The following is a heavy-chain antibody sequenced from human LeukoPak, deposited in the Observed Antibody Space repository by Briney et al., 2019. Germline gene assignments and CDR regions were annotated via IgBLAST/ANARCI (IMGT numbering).Heavy chain of an antibody. J-gene: IGHJ1*01. CDR1: GYTFTSYD. CDR2: MNPNSGNT. D-gene: IGHD6-13*01. V-gene: IGHV1-8*01. Sequence: ASVEVSCKASGYTFTSYDINWVRQATGQGPEWMGWMNPNSGNTGYAQKFQGRVTMTRNTSISTAYMELSSLRSEDTAVYYCARGGGLSSSWYKNGAEYFQHWGQGTLVTVSS. CDR3: ARGGGLSSSWYKNGAEYFQH.